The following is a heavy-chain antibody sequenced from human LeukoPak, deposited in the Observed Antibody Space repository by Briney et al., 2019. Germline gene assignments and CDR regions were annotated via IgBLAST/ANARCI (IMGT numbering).Heavy chain of an antibody. CDR3: ARATLDN. V-gene: IGHV3-53*01. Sequence: PGGSLRLSCAASGFNVSNNYISWVRQASGKGLEWVSVIYSGGSTKYADSVKARFTISRDISKNTVYLQMNSLRVDDTAVYDCARATLDNWGQGTLVTVSS. CDR1: GFNVSNNY. CDR2: IYSGGST. J-gene: IGHJ4*02.